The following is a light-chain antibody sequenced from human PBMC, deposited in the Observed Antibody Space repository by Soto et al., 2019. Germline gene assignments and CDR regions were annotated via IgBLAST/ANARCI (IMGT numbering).Light chain of an antibody. J-gene: IGKJ5*01. Sequence: EIMMTQSPGTLSLSPGERATLSCRASQSVSNNYLAWYQQKPGQAPRLLIYAASNRATGVPARFSGSWSGTEFTLTISSLQSEDFAVYYCQQYNNWPPITFGQGTRLEIK. CDR1: QSVSNN. CDR3: QQYNNWPPIT. V-gene: IGKV3-15*01. CDR2: AAS.